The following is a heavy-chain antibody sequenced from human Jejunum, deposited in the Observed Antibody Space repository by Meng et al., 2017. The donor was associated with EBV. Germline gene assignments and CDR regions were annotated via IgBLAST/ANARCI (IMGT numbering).Heavy chain of an antibody. CDR1: GFTFNSHT. Sequence: GHRGGSGGGLVKPGGSLSLSCAASGFTFNSHTMSWVRQAPGKGLEWVSAITGSGGSTYYTDSVKGRFTISRDNSKNTLYLQMNSLRAEDTAVYYCAKLTRAWGQGTLVTVSS. V-gene: IGHV3-23*04. CDR2: ITGSGGST. CDR3: AKLTRA. J-gene: IGHJ5*02.